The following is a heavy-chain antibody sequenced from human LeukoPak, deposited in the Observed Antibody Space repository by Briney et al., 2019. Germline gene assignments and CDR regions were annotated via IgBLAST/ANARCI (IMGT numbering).Heavy chain of an antibody. D-gene: IGHD2-21*01. CDR2: IRSKANSYAT. CDR1: GYTFSGSA. J-gene: IGHJ4*02. CDR3: TRPYPGCGGDCYTRRDY. Sequence: PGGSLRLSCAASGYTFSGSAMHWVRQASGKGLEWVGRIRSKANSYATAYAASVKGRFTISRDDSKNTAYLQMNSLKTEDTAVYYCTRPYPGCGGDCYTRRDYWGQGTLVTVSS. V-gene: IGHV3-73*01.